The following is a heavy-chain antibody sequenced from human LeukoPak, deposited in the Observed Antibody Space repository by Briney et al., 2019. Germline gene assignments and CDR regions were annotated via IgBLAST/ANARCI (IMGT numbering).Heavy chain of an antibody. Sequence: GGSLRLSCAASGFTFSSYSMNWVRQAPGKGLEWVSSISSSSSYIYYADSVKGRFTISRDNAKNSLYLQMNSLRAEDTAVYYCARDFSLERDGYRYYYYGMDVWGQGTTVTVSS. CDR3: ARDFSLERDGYRYYYYGMDV. V-gene: IGHV3-21*01. J-gene: IGHJ6*02. D-gene: IGHD5-24*01. CDR2: ISSSSSYI. CDR1: GFTFSSYS.